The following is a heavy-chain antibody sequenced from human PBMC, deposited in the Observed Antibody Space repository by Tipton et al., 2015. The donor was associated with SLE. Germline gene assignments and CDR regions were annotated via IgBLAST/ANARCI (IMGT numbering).Heavy chain of an antibody. V-gene: IGHV3-21*04. Sequence: SLRLSCAASGFTFSSYSMNWVRQAPGKGLEWVSSISSSSSYIYYADSVKGRFTISRDNSKNTLYLQMNSLRAEDTAVYYCARSRGRRDRSAFDIWGQGTMVTVSS. CDR1: GFTFSSYS. CDR2: ISSSSSYI. CDR3: ARSRGRRDRSAFDI. D-gene: IGHD2-15*01. J-gene: IGHJ3*02.